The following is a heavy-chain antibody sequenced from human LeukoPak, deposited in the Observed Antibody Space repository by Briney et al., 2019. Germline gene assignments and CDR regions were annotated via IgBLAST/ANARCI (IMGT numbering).Heavy chain of an antibody. CDR1: GFTFTNNA. CDR2: IGGGDVEI. CDR3: GRGHRFCSRGNCDSPVDY. D-gene: IGHD2-15*01. Sequence: GGSLRLSCAMSGFTFTNNAMTWVRQAPGKGLEWVSTIGGGDVEIHYADSVKGRFTISRDNSKNTLYLQMNSLRAEDTAVYYCGRGHRFCSRGNCDSPVDYWGQGTLVTVSS. J-gene: IGHJ4*02. V-gene: IGHV3-23*01.